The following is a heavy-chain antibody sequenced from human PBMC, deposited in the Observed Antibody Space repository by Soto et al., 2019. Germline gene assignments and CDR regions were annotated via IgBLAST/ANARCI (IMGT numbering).Heavy chain of an antibody. V-gene: IGHV4-30-4*01. J-gene: IGHJ3*01. D-gene: IGHD4-17*01. CDR1: GGSISSGDYY. Sequence: PSETLSLTCTVSGGSISSGDYYWSWIRQPPGKGLEWIGYIYYSGSTYYNPSLKSRVTISVDTSKNQFSLKLSSVTAADTAVYYCARDISEDYGDDAGAAFDVWGQGTVVTVSS. CDR2: IYYSGST. CDR3: ARDISEDYGDDAGAAFDV.